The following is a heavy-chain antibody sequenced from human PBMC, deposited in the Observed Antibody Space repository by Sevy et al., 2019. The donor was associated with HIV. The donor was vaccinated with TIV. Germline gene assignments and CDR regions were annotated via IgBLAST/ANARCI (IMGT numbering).Heavy chain of an antibody. CDR3: AKTITMVRGVIIGGRFDY. CDR1: GFTFSSYA. V-gene: IGHV3-23*01. D-gene: IGHD3-10*01. J-gene: IGHJ4*02. Sequence: GGSPRLSCAASGFTFSSYAMSWVRQAPGKGLEWVSAISGSGGSTYYADSVKGRFTISRDNSKNTLYLQMNSLRAEDTAVYYCAKTITMVRGVIIGGRFDYWGQGTLVTVSS. CDR2: ISGSGGST.